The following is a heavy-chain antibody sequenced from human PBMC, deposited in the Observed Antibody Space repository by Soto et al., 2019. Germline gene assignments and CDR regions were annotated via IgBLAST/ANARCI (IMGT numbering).Heavy chain of an antibody. V-gene: IGHV3-23*01. Sequence: EVQLLDSGGGLVQPGGSLRLSCAASGFTFSTYAMTWVLQAPGKGLEWVSTLTPSGGNTYYADSVQGRFTISRDNSINTLYLQMNSLRAEDTAVYYCAGRYCPNGVCYTNYYYYIDVWGEGTTVTVSS. D-gene: IGHD2-8*01. J-gene: IGHJ6*03. CDR2: LTPSGGNT. CDR3: AGRYCPNGVCYTNYYYYIDV. CDR1: GFTFSTYA.